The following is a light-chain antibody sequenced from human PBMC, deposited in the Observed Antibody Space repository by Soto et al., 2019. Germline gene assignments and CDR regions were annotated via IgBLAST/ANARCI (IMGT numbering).Light chain of an antibody. V-gene: IGKV3-20*01. CDR3: KQYGSSPWT. J-gene: IGKJ1*01. CDR1: QSVSSSY. CDR2: GAS. Sequence: EIVLTQSPGTVSLSPGERATLSCRASQSVSSSYLAWYQQKPGQAPRLLIYGASSRATGIPDRFSGSGSGTDFTLTISRLEPEDFAVYYCKQYGSSPWTFGQGTKVDIK.